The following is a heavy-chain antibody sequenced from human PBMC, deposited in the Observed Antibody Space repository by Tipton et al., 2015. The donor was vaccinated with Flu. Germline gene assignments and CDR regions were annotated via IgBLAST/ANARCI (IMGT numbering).Heavy chain of an antibody. CDR2: INAYNGNA. CDR1: GYTFTNFG. V-gene: IGHV1-18*01. D-gene: IGHD3-22*01. Sequence: QSGPEVKKPGTSVKASCRASGYTFTNFGISWVRQAPGQGLEWMGWINAYNGNADYGQKVKGRVTMTTDTSTSTAYMELRSLRFDDTAVYYCARRMGDSSGSLWDSWGQGTPVTVSS. J-gene: IGHJ4*02. CDR3: ARRMGDSSGSLWDS.